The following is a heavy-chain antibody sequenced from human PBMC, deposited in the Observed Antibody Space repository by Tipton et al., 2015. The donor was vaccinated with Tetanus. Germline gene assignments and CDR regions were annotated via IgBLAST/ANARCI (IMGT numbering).Heavy chain of an antibody. V-gene: IGHV4-34*01. D-gene: IGHD5-24*01. CDR2: IHPSGIT. CDR1: GESFSDYY. CDR3: GRGTDAYKSGNY. Sequence: LSLTCAVYGESFSDYYWSRIRQPPGKGLEWIGEIHPSGITDYNPSLKSRVIISVDTSKNQFSLKLSSVTAADSALYFCGRGTDAYKSGNYWGQGTLVTVSS. J-gene: IGHJ4*01.